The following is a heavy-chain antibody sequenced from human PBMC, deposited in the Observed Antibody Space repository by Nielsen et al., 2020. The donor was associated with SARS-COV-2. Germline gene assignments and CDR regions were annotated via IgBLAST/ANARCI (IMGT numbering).Heavy chain of an antibody. CDR3: AKDGQGYSVDY. J-gene: IGHJ4*02. CDR2: ISWNSGSI. Sequence: GGSLRLSCAASGFTFDDYAMHWVRQAPGKGLEWVSGISWNSGSIGYADSVKGRFTISRDNAKNSLYLQMNSLRAEDTALYYCAKDGQGYSVDYWGQGTLVTVSS. CDR1: GFTFDDYA. V-gene: IGHV3-9*01. D-gene: IGHD2-21*01.